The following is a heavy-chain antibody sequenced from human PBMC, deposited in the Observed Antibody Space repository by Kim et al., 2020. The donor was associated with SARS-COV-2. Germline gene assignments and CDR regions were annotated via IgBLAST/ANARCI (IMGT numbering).Heavy chain of an antibody. J-gene: IGHJ6*02. Sequence: GRFNISRDNSKNQLYLQMTRLRAEDTAVYYCARYVSGYCSGGSCPGGMDVWGQGTTVTVSS. D-gene: IGHD2-15*01. CDR3: ARYVSGYCSGGSCPGGMDV. V-gene: IGHV3-30*07.